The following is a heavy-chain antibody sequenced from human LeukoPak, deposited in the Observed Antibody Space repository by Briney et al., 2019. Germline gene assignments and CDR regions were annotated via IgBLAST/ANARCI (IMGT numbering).Heavy chain of an antibody. CDR3: ARALRPSDAFDI. Sequence: PSETLSLTCTVSDGSISSYYWSWIRQPPGKGLEWIGYIYYSGSTNYNPSLKSRVTISVDTSKNQFSLKLSSVTAADTAVYYCARALRPSDAFDIWGQGTMVTVSS. CDR2: IYYSGST. CDR1: DGSISSYY. V-gene: IGHV4-59*01. J-gene: IGHJ3*02.